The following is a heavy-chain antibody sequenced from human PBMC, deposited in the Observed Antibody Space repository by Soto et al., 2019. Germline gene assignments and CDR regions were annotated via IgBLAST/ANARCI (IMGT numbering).Heavy chain of an antibody. CDR3: ARERRREPLLY. Sequence: QVQLVQSGPEVKKPGASVKVSCKGSGYTLSNYGVTWVRQAPGQGLERLGWVSAYNRNTDYAQTFDDRATMTIDTSTNTAYLELRGLTPDDTAVYYCARERRREPLLYWGQGTL. V-gene: IGHV1-18*01. D-gene: IGHD1-1*01. CDR2: VSAYNRNT. CDR1: GYTLSNYG. J-gene: IGHJ4*02.